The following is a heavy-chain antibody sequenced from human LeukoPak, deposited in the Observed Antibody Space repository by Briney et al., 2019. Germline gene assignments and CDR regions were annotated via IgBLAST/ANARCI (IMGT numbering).Heavy chain of an antibody. CDR2: FDPEDGET. D-gene: IGHD6-19*01. V-gene: IGHV1-24*01. Sequence: ASVKVSCKVSGYTLTELSMHWVRQAPGKGLEWMGGFDPEDGETIYAQKFQGRVTMTEDTSTDTAYMELSSLRSEDTAVYYCATGSSGWLRKAGNDAFDIWGQGTMVTVSS. CDR3: ATGSSGWLRKAGNDAFDI. J-gene: IGHJ3*02. CDR1: GYTLTELS.